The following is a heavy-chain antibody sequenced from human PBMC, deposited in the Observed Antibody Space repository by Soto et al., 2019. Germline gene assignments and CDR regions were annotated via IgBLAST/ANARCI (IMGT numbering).Heavy chain of an antibody. D-gene: IGHD2-15*01. Sequence: ASVKVSCKGSGYTFTGYYMHWLRQAPGQGLEWMGWINPNSGGTNYAQKFQGWVTMTRDTSISTAYMELSRLRSDDTAVYYCARAPPPGLYCSGGSCYHDAFDIWGQGTMVTVSS. CDR2: INPNSGGT. CDR1: GYTFTGYY. J-gene: IGHJ3*02. V-gene: IGHV1-2*04. CDR3: ARAPPPGLYCSGGSCYHDAFDI.